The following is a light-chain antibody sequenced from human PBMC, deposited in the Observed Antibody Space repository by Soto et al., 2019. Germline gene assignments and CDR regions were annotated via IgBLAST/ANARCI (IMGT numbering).Light chain of an antibody. CDR2: GAS. CDR1: QSVSSNY. V-gene: IGKV3-20*01. Sequence: TQSPGTLSSSPGERGTLPCRASQSVSSNYLAWYQQKPGQAPRLLISGASGRATGVPDRFSGSGSGTEFTLTIDRLESEDFAVYFCQQYGDLPWTFGQGTKVDIK. CDR3: QQYGDLPWT. J-gene: IGKJ1*01.